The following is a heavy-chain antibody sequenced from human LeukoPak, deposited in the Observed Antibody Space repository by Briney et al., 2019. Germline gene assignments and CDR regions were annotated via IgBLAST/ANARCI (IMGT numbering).Heavy chain of an antibody. CDR1: GFTFSSYW. D-gene: IGHD2-15*01. Sequence: GGSLRLSCAASGFTFSSYWMSWVRQAPGKGLEWVANIKQDGSEKYYVDSVKGRFTISRDNAKNSLYLQMNSLRAEDTAVYYCAGGYCSGGTCYSARYWGQGTLVTVSS. CDR3: AGGYCSGGTCYSARY. V-gene: IGHV3-7*02. J-gene: IGHJ4*02. CDR2: IKQDGSEK.